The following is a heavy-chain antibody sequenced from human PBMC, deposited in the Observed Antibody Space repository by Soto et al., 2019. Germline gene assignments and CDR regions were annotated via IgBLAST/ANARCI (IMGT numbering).Heavy chain of an antibody. J-gene: IGHJ4*02. CDR1: GFTFSSYA. CDR2: ISYDGSNK. Sequence: QVPLVESGGGVVQPGRSLRLSCAASGFTFSSYAMHWVRQAPGKGLEWVAVISYDGSNKYYADSVKGRFTISRDNSKNTLYLQMNSLRAEDTAVYYCARGFNDYYDSSGYWGQGTLVTVSS. V-gene: IGHV3-30-3*01. CDR3: ARGFNDYYDSSGY. D-gene: IGHD3-22*01.